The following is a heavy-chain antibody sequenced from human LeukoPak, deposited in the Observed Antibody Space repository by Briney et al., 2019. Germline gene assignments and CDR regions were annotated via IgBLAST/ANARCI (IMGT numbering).Heavy chain of an antibody. CDR2: IWYDGSNT. J-gene: IGHJ4*02. V-gene: IGHV3-33*01. Sequence: PGGSLRLSCAASGFSFSNYGMHWVRQAPGKGLEWVALIWYDGSNTYYADSVKGRFTISRDNSKNTMYLQMSSLRGEDTAVYYCARDQIRTKYCSGGSCYSRVRPPDYWGQGTLVTVSS. CDR1: GFSFSNYG. CDR3: ARDQIRTKYCSGGSCYSRVRPPDY. D-gene: IGHD2-15*01.